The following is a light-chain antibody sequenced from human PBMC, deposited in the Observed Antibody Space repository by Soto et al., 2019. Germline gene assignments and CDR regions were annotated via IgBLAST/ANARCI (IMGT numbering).Light chain of an antibody. CDR3: SSYTSNNTLVL. CDR2: EVS. CDR1: SSDIGGYNY. J-gene: IGLJ2*01. Sequence: QSALTQPASVSGSPGQSVTISCTGTSSDIGGYNYVSWYQQHPGKAPQLMIYEVSNRPSGVSNRFSGSKSGNKASLTISGLQAEDVADYYCSSYTSNNTLVLFGGGTKVTVL. V-gene: IGLV2-14*01.